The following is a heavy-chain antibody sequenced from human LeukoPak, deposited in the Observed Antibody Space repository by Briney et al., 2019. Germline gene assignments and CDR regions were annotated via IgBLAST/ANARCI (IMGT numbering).Heavy chain of an antibody. Sequence: ASVKVSCKASGYTFTGYYMHWVRQAPGQGLEWMGWINPNSGGTNYAQKFQGRVTMTRDTSISTAYMELSRLRSDDTAVYYCARVRIPVDTAMEGFDPWGQGTLVTVSS. CDR3: ARVRIPVDTAMEGFDP. CDR2: INPNSGGT. CDR1: GYTFTGYY. D-gene: IGHD5-18*01. V-gene: IGHV1-2*02. J-gene: IGHJ5*02.